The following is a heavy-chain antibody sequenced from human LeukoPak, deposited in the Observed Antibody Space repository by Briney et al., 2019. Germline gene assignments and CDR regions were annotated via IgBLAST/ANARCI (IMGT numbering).Heavy chain of an antibody. Sequence: SETLSLTCAVYGGSFSGYYWSWIRQPPGKGLEWIGEINHSGSTNYNPSLKSRVTISVDTSKNQFSLKLSSVTAADTAVYYCARNLGTYYDFWSGKYYFDYWGQGTLATVSS. D-gene: IGHD3-3*01. CDR1: GGSFSGYY. V-gene: IGHV4-34*01. CDR2: INHSGST. CDR3: ARNLGTYYDFWSGKYYFDY. J-gene: IGHJ4*02.